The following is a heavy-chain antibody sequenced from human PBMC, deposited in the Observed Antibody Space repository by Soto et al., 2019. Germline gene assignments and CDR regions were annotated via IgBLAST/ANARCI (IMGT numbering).Heavy chain of an antibody. CDR1: GGSISSSNW. J-gene: IGHJ4*02. CDR3: ARDVAVAGTSGSVFDY. CDR2: IYHSGST. Sequence: SETLSLTCAVSGGSISSSNWWRWVRQPPGKGLEWIGEIYHSGSTNYNPSLKSRVTISVDKSKNQFSLKLSSVTAADTAVYYCARDVAVAGTSGSVFDYWGQGTLVTVSS. V-gene: IGHV4-4*02. D-gene: IGHD6-19*01.